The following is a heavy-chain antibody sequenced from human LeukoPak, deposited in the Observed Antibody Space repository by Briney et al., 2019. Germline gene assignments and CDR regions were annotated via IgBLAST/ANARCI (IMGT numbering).Heavy chain of an antibody. J-gene: IGHJ4*02. CDR3: ARPPPDYYDSSGYYFFDY. Sequence: ASVKVSCKASGYTFTSYGISWVRQAPGQGLEWMGWISAYNGNTNYAQKLQGRVTMTTDTSTSTAYMELRSLRSEGTSVYYCARPPPDYYDSSGYYFFDYWGQGTLVTVSS. CDR2: ISAYNGNT. CDR1: GYTFTSYG. D-gene: IGHD3-22*01. V-gene: IGHV1-18*01.